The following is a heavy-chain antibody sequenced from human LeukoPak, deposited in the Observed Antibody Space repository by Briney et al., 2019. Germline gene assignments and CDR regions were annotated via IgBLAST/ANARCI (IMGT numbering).Heavy chain of an antibody. V-gene: IGHV4-61*02. CDR3: VRQFDY. CDR1: GASISSDDYY. CDR2: IYTSEST. J-gene: IGHJ4*02. Sequence: SETLSLTCTVSGASISSDDYYWSWVRQPAGKGLEWIGRIYTSESTNYNPSLKSRVTISVDTSKNQFSLRLSSVTAADTAVYYCVRQFDYWGQGTLVTVSS.